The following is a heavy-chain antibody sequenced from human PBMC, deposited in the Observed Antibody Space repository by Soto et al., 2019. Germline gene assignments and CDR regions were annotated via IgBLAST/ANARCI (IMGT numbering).Heavy chain of an antibody. J-gene: IGHJ4*02. D-gene: IGHD5-18*01. CDR1: GGTFSSYA. CDR3: AREVAGYSYGYTKTNNFDY. V-gene: IGHV1-69*13. Sequence: ASVKVSCKASGGTFSSYAISWVRQAPGQGLEWMGGIIPIFGTANYAQKFQGRVTITADESTSTAYMELSSLRSEDTAVYYCAREVAGYSYGYTKTNNFDYWGQGTLVTVSS. CDR2: IIPIFGTA.